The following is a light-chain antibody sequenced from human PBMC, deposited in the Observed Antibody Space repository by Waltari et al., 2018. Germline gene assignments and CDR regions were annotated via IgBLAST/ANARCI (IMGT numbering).Light chain of an antibody. V-gene: IGLV2-14*01. CDR3: SSYSSSSTYV. J-gene: IGLJ1*01. CDR2: DVT. Sequence: QSALTQPASVSGSPGQSITISCTGTRSDVGTYNYVSWYQQHPGKAPKLIIYDVTKRPSGFSVRFSGSTSGNTASLTISGLQAEDEADYYCSSYSSSSTYVFGTGTKVTVL. CDR1: RSDVGTYNY.